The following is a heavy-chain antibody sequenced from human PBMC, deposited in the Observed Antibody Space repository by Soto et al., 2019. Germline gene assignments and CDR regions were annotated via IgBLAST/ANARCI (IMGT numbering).Heavy chain of an antibody. J-gene: IGHJ4*02. D-gene: IGHD2-15*01. CDR3: ARVMPYCSGGSCHSVDY. V-gene: IGHV3-66*01. Sequence: ESGGGLVQPGESLKLSCVVSGFTVSTNYMTWVRPAPGKGLEWVSGIHIGGGTYYADSVDGRITISRDNSENTLYLQINNLRTEDTAVYYCARVMPYCSGGSCHSVDYWGQGTLVNVSS. CDR2: IHIGGGT. CDR1: GFTVSTNY.